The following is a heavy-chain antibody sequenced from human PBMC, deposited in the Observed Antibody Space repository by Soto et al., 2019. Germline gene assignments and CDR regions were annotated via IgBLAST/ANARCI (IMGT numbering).Heavy chain of an antibody. Sequence: ASETLSLTCTVSGGSISSYYWSWIRQPPGKGLEWIGYIYYSGSTYYNPSLKSRVTISVDTSKNQFSLKLSSVTAADTAVYYCARASPVVTDGWGQGTTVTVSS. J-gene: IGHJ6*02. D-gene: IGHD5-18*01. CDR3: ARASPVVTDG. CDR1: GGSISSYY. V-gene: IGHV4-59*08. CDR2: IYYSGST.